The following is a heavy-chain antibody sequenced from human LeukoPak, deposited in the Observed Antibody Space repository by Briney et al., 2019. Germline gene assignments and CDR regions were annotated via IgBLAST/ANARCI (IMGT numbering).Heavy chain of an antibody. D-gene: IGHD1-26*01. V-gene: IGHV3-43*01. J-gene: IGHJ4*02. CDR1: GFNFDDYT. CDR2: XXWNGDIT. CDR3: VKDLYRGTTIVTVFES. Sequence: SGGSLRLSCAASGFNFDDYTMHWVRQRPGKGLXXXXXXXWNGDITYYADSVRGRFTISRDNSKNSLFLRMNSLTPDDTALYYCVKDLYRGTTIVTVFESWGQGALVSVSS.